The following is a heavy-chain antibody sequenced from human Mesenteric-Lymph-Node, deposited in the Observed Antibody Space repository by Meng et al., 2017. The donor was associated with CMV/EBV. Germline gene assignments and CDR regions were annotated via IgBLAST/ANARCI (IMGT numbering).Heavy chain of an antibody. Sequence: ASVKVSCKASGYTFTGYYMRWVRQAPGQGLEWMGWINPNSGGTNYAQKFQGRVTMTRDTSISTAYMELSRLRSDDTAVYTCARDPPNYNWFDPWGQGTLVTVSS. J-gene: IGHJ5*02. V-gene: IGHV1-2*02. CDR2: INPNSGGT. CDR1: GYTFTGYY. D-gene: IGHD4/OR15-4a*01. CDR3: ARDPPNYNWFDP.